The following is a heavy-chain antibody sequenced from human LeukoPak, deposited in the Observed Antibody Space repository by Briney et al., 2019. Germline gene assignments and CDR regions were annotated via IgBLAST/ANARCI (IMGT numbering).Heavy chain of an antibody. Sequence: GASVKVSCKASGGTFTSYAISWVRQAPGQGLEWMGRIIPIIGIANYAQKFQGRVTITTDKSTSTAYMELSSLRSEDTAVDYCAREHIAARTVVYFQHWGQGTLVTVSS. CDR1: GGTFTSYA. CDR2: IIPIIGIA. CDR3: AREHIAARTVVYFQH. D-gene: IGHD6-13*01. V-gene: IGHV1-69*04. J-gene: IGHJ1*01.